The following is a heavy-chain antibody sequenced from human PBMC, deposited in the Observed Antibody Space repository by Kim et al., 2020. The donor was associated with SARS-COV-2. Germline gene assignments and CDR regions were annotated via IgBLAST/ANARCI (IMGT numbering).Heavy chain of an antibody. D-gene: IGHD3-10*01. CDR1: GFTFDDYA. V-gene: IGHV3-9*01. CDR3: AKDSVLLWFGESPGAFDI. J-gene: IGHJ3*02. Sequence: GGSLRLSCAASGFTFDDYAMHWVRQAPGKGLEWVSGISWNSGSIGYADSVKGRFTISRDNAKNSLYLQMNSLRAEDTALYYCAKDSVLLWFGESPGAFDIWGQGTMVTVSS. CDR2: ISWNSGSI.